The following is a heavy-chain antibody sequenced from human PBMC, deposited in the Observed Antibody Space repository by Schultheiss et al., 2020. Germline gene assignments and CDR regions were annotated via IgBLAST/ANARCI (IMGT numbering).Heavy chain of an antibody. CDR1: GFTFSSYA. V-gene: IGHV3-66*03. Sequence: GGSLRLSCAASGFTFSSYAMHWVRQAPGKGLEWVSVIYSCGSTYYADSVKGRFTISRDNSKNTLYLQMNSLRAEDTAVYYCAREAAAGNQPYFDYWGQGTLVTVSS. CDR2: IYSCGST. J-gene: IGHJ4*02. D-gene: IGHD6-13*01. CDR3: AREAAAGNQPYFDY.